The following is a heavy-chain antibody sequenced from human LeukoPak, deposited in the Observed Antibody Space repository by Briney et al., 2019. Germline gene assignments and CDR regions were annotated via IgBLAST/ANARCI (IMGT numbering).Heavy chain of an antibody. CDR3: ARDSWGALDI. CDR1: GFTFSSYG. D-gene: IGHD3-16*01. Sequence: GGSLTLSCAASGFTFSSYGMHWVRQAPGKGLEWVAFIRYDGSNKYYADSVKGRFTISRDNAKNSLYLQMNSLRAEDTAVYYCARDSWGALDIWGQGTMVTVSS. CDR2: IRYDGSNK. J-gene: IGHJ3*02. V-gene: IGHV3-30*02.